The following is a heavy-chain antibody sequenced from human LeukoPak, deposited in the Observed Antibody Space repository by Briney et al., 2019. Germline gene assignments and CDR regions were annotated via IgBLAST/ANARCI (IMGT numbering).Heavy chain of an antibody. Sequence: ASVKVSCKASGGTFSSYAISWVRQAPGQGLEWMGGIIPIFGTANYAQKFQGRVTITADKSTSTAYMELSSLNSEDTAVYFCARYREYSFGYFDYWGQGTLVTVSS. J-gene: IGHJ4*02. CDR3: ARYREYSFGYFDY. V-gene: IGHV1-69*06. CDR1: GGTFSSYA. D-gene: IGHD5-12*01. CDR2: IIPIFGTA.